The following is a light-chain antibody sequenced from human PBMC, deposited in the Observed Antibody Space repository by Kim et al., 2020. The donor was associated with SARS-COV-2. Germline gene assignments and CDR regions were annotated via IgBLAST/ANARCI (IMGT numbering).Light chain of an antibody. CDR1: SLRSYY. V-gene: IGLV3-19*01. CDR3: NSRDSSGNHWV. J-gene: IGLJ3*02. CDR2: GKN. Sequence: SSELTQDPAVSVALGQTVRITCQGDSLRSYYASWYQQKPVQAPVLVIYGKNNRPSGIPDRFSGSSSGNTAPLTITGAQAEDEADYYCNSRDSSGNHWVFG.